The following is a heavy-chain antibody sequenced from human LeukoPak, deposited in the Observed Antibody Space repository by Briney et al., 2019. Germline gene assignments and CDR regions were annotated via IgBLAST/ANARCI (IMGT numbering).Heavy chain of an antibody. Sequence: SQTLSLTCAISGDSVSSNRAAWSWIRQSPSRGLEWLGRTYRTSKWFTEYPVSLKSRITIKPDTSKNQFSLHLNSVSPEDTAVYYCARDNFADRYDFDYWGQGILVTVSS. CDR3: ARDNFADRYDFDY. V-gene: IGHV6-1*01. D-gene: IGHD3-16*02. CDR1: GDSVSSNRAA. CDR2: TYRTSKWFT. J-gene: IGHJ4*02.